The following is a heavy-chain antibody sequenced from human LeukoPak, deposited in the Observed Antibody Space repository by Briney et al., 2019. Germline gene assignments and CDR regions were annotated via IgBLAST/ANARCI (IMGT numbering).Heavy chain of an antibody. CDR2: INSDGSST. V-gene: IGHV3-74*01. CDR1: GFTFSSYL. CDR3: ARDLRDYYGSGSYYNALDY. D-gene: IGHD3-10*01. Sequence: YPGGSLRLSCAASGFTFSSYLMHWVRQAPGKGLVWVSRINSDGSSTSYADSVKGRFTISRDNAKNSLYLEMKSLRAEETAVYFCARDLRDYYGSGSYYNALDYWGQGTLVTVSS. J-gene: IGHJ4*02.